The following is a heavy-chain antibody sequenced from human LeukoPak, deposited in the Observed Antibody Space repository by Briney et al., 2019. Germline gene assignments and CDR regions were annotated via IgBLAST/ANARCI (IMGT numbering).Heavy chain of an antibody. J-gene: IGHJ1*01. CDR3: GRYVVTAAVDYFKN. Sequence: SETLSLTCTVSGYSISSGYYWGWIRQSPGKGLEWIGSAYYGGDTFYNPSLKSRFTISVDSSKNQFSLKLSSVTAADTAVYYCGRYVVTAAVDYFKNWGQAPWSPSPQ. CDR1: GYSISSGYY. D-gene: IGHD2-21*02. CDR2: AYYGGDT. V-gene: IGHV4-38-2*02.